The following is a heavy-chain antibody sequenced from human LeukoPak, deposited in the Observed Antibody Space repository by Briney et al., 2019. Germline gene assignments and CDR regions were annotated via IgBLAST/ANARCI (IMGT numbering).Heavy chain of an antibody. CDR3: ARADYDILTGYFGGVDY. Sequence: GASVKVSCKASGYTFTSYGISWVRQAPGQGLEWMGWISTYNGNTNYAQKLQGRVTMTTDTATSTAYMELRSLRSDDTAVYYCARADYDILTGYFGGVDYWGQGTLVTVSS. J-gene: IGHJ4*02. CDR1: GYTFTSYG. D-gene: IGHD3-9*01. V-gene: IGHV1-18*01. CDR2: ISTYNGNT.